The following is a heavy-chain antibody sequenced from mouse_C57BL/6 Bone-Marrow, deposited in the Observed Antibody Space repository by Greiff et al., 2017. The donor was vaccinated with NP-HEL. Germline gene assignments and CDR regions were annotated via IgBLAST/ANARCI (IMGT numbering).Heavy chain of an antibody. CDR3: ARIYYDYDDAMDY. D-gene: IGHD2-4*01. J-gene: IGHJ4*01. Sequence: EASRVDFSRYWMSWVRRAPGKGLEWIGEINPDSSTINYAPSLKDKFIISRDNAKNTLYLQMSKVRSEDTALYYCARIYYDYDDAMDYWGQGTSVTVSS. CDR1: RVDFSRYW. CDR2: INPDSSTI. V-gene: IGHV4-1*01.